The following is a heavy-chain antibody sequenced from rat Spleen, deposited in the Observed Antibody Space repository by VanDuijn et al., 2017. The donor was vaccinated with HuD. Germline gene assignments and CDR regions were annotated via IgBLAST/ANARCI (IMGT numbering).Heavy chain of an antibody. J-gene: IGHJ1*01. V-gene: IGHV2-45*01. CDR1: GFSLTSYN. D-gene: IGHD1-6*01. Sequence: VQLQESGPGLVQPSQTLSLTCTVAGFSLTSYNVHWIRQPPGKGLEWMGVMWSGGNTDYNSALKSRLNISRDTSKNQVFLKMNSLQSEDTTTYYCARGRIGHWYFDFWGPGTMVTVSS. CDR2: MWSGGNT. CDR3: ARGRIGHWYFDF.